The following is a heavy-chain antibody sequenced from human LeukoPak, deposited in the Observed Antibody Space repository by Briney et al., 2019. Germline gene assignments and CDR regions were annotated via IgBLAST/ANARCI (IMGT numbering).Heavy chain of an antibody. CDR1: GYSFTSYW. D-gene: IGHD2-21*02. CDR3: ATGVPIIVVVTAIGSFDY. J-gene: IGHJ4*02. V-gene: IGHV5-51*01. CDR2: IYPGDSDT. Sequence: GESLKISCKGSGYSFTSYWIGWVRQMPGKGLEWMGIIYPGDSDTRYSPSFQGQVTISADKSISTAYLQWSSLKASDTAMYYCATGVPIIVVVTAIGSFDYWGQGTLVTVSS.